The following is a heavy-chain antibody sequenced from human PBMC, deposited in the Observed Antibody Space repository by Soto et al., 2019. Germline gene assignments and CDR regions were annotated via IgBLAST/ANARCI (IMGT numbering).Heavy chain of an antibody. J-gene: IGHJ4*02. V-gene: IGHV3-23*01. Sequence: EVQLLESGGGLVQPGGSLRLSCAASGFTFSSYAMSWVRQAPGTGLEWVSAISGSGGSTYYADSVKGRFTISRDNSKNTLYLQMNSLRAEDTAVYYCAKDSRPNWGLWFGELLFNSGGFDYWGQGTLVTVSS. CDR3: AKDSRPNWGLWFGELLFNSGGFDY. D-gene: IGHD3-10*01. CDR2: ISGSGGST. CDR1: GFTFSSYA.